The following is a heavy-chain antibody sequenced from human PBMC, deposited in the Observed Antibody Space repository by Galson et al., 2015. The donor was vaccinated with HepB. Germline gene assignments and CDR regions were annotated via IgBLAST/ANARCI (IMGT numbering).Heavy chain of an antibody. CDR1: GYSFSSQW. J-gene: IGHJ6*02. CDR3: ARGYCSGDNCRNFFGMDV. CDR2: IYPGDSDT. Sequence: QSGAEVKKPGESLKISCKGSGYSFSSQWIGWVRQMPGKGLEWMGIIYPGDSDTRYSPSFQGQVTISADKSISTTYLQWSSLKASDTAMYYCARGYCSGDNCRNFFGMDVWGQGTTVTVSS. D-gene: IGHD2-15*01. V-gene: IGHV5-51*01.